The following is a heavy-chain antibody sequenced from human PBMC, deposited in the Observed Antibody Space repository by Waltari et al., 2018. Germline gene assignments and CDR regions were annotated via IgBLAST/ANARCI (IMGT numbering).Heavy chain of an antibody. V-gene: IGHV1-69*02. J-gene: IGHJ3*02. Sequence: QVQLVQSGAEVKKPGSSVKVSCKASGGTFSSYPIRWVRQAPGPGLEWMGRIIPILGIANYAQKFQGRVTITADKSTSTAYMELSSLRSEDTAVYYCASSNYYDSSGYFSPDAFDIWGQGTMVTVSS. D-gene: IGHD3-22*01. CDR3: ASSNYYDSSGYFSPDAFDI. CDR2: IIPILGIA. CDR1: GGTFSSYP.